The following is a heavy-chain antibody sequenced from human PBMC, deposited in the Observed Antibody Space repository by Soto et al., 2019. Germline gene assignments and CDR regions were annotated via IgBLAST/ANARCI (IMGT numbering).Heavy chain of an antibody. CDR3: ARDANYGDSYDY. J-gene: IGHJ4*02. D-gene: IGHD4-17*01. Sequence: GGSLRLSCAASGFTFSDYTMNWVRQAPGKGLEWVSYISSSNSTIYYADSVKGRFTISRDNAKNSLYLQMNSLRDEDTAVYYCARDANYGDSYDYWGQGTLVTVSS. V-gene: IGHV3-48*02. CDR1: GFTFSDYT. CDR2: ISSSNSTI.